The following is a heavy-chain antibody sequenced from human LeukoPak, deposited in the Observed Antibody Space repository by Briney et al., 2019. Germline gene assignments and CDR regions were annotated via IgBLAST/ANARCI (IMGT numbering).Heavy chain of an antibody. D-gene: IGHD3-22*01. CDR2: IRSKANSYAT. J-gene: IGHJ3*02. CDR3: TRRAGDYYDSSGGVRSDAFDI. V-gene: IGHV3-73*01. Sequence: GGSLRLSCAASGFTFSGSAMHWVRQASGKGLEWVCRIRSKANSYATAYAASVKGRFTISRDDSKNTVYLQMNSLKTEDTAVYYCTRRAGDYYDSSGGVRSDAFDIWGQGTMVTVSS. CDR1: GFTFSGSA.